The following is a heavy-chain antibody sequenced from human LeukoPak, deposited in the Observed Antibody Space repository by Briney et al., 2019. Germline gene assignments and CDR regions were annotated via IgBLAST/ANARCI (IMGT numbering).Heavy chain of an antibody. D-gene: IGHD6-19*01. Sequence: SVKVSCKASGGTFSSYAISWVRQAPGQGLEWMGGIIPIFGTANYAQKFQGGVTITADESTSTAYMELSSLRSEDTAVYYCARGLHGTAVAGTWGQGTLVTVSS. CDR1: GGTFSSYA. V-gene: IGHV1-69*13. J-gene: IGHJ5*02. CDR2: IIPIFGTA. CDR3: ARGLHGTAVAGT.